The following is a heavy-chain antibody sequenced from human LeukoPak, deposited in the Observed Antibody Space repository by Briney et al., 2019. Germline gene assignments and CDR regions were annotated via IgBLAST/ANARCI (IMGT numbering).Heavy chain of an antibody. CDR1: GLPFNSYA. CDR2: IRGSRDNT. J-gene: IGHJ4*02. CDR3: AKGTLEYCSGASCYPFDS. Sequence: SGGPLRLPCAPSGLPFNSYAMRWVRQAPGRGLAGVEGIRGSRDNTHEADSVKGGSTVSRDNSKNTPYLQMISLRAEGTAVYYCAKGTLEYCSGASCYPFDSWGQGTLVTVSS. D-gene: IGHD2-15*01. V-gene: IGHV3-23*01.